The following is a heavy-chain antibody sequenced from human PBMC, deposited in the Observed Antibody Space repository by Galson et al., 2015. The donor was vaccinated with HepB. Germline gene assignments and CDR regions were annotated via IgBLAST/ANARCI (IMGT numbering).Heavy chain of an antibody. Sequence: SVKVSCKASGGTFSSYAISWVRQAPGQGLEWMGGIIPIFGTANYAQEFQGRVTITADESTSTAYMELSSLRSEDTAVYYWASDANAGGDYEKGYYYNMDVWGKGTTVTVSS. D-gene: IGHD4-17*01. CDR2: IIPIFGTA. V-gene: IGHV1-69*13. CDR3: ASDANAGGDYEKGYYYNMDV. CDR1: GGTFSSYA. J-gene: IGHJ6*03.